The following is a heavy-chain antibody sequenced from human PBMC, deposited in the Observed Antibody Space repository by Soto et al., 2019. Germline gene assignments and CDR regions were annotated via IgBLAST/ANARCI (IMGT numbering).Heavy chain of an antibody. CDR3: AKGKVLITMGAYYFDY. V-gene: IGHV1-3*01. CDR1: GYTFTSYA. J-gene: IGHJ4*02. D-gene: IGHD3-22*01. Sequence: ASVKVSCKASGYTFTSYAMHWVRQAPGQRLEWMGWINAGNGNTKYSQKFQGRVTITRDTSASTAYMELSSLRSEDTAVYYCAKGKVLITMGAYYFDYWGQGILVTVSS. CDR2: INAGNGNT.